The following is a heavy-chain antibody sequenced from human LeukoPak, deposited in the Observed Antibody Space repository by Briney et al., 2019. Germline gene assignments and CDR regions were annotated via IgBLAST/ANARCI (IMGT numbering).Heavy chain of an antibody. J-gene: IGHJ4*02. Sequence: GESLKISCKGSGYIFTSYWISWVGQMPGKGLEWMGRINPSNSYINYNPSFQGHVTFSVDKSIATAYLQWTTLKASDTAMYYCARGGWLDDYWGQGTLVTVSS. V-gene: IGHV5-10-1*01. D-gene: IGHD6-19*01. CDR3: ARGGWLDDY. CDR2: INPSNSYI. CDR1: GYIFTSYW.